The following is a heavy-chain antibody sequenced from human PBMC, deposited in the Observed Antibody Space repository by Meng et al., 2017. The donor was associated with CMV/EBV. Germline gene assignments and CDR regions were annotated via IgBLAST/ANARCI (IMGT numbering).Heavy chain of an antibody. J-gene: IGHJ5*02. Sequence: QGQPEEAGGGGVQSWGSRILSGAASGLTFSSYGMHWVRQAPGKGLEWVAVISYDGRNKYYADSVKGRFTISRDNSKNTLYLQMNSLRAEDTAVYYCAPGWFDPWGQGTLVTV. CDR2: ISYDGRNK. CDR3: APGWFDP. CDR1: GLTFSSYG. V-gene: IGHV3-30*19.